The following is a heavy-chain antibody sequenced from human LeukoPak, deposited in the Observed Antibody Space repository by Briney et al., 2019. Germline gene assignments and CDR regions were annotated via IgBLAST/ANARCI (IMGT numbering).Heavy chain of an antibody. J-gene: IGHJ4*02. CDR3: ATVRLH. Sequence: GGSLRLSCAASGFTFRNAWMRWVRQAPGKGLEWVCRIIRKTDVATTAYAAPVKGTFTISRADSKNNLQLQIHRLKATATYFYDCATVRLHWGQGTLVTVSS. CDR1: GFTFRNAW. V-gene: IGHV3-15*01. CDR2: IIRKTDVATT.